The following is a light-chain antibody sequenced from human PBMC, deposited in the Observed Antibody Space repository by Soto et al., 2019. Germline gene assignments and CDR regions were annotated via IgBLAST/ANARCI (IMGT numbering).Light chain of an antibody. CDR2: DNN. CDR3: QSYDNSLSVRVL. J-gene: IGLJ2*01. CDR1: RSNIGAGHD. Sequence: QSVLTQPPSVSGAPGQRVTISCTGSRSNIGAGHDVHWYQQVPGTAPRLLIYDNNNRPSGVPDRFSGSKSGSSASLAITGLQTEDEADYYCQSYDNSLSVRVLFGGGTKLTVL. V-gene: IGLV1-40*01.